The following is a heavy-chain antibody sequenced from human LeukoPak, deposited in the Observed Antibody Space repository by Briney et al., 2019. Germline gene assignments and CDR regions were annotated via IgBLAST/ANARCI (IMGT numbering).Heavy chain of an antibody. V-gene: IGHV3-23*01. D-gene: IGHD4-17*01. Sequence: PGGSLRLSCAASGFTFTTYGMSWVRQAPGKGLEWVSAISDSGDKTYFANSVKGRFTISRDNSKNTLYLQMSSLRAEDTAIYYCAKMGRGYGDYYYFYGMDVWGQGTTVTVSS. CDR3: AKMGRGYGDYYYFYGMDV. CDR1: GFTFTTYG. J-gene: IGHJ6*02. CDR2: ISDSGDKT.